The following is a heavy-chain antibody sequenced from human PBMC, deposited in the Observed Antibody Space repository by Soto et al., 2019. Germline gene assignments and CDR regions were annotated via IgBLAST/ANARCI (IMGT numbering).Heavy chain of an antibody. D-gene: IGHD2-2*01. CDR3: AKSPYCSSTSCYQNIDY. V-gene: IGHV3-30*18. Sequence: SLRLSCAASGFTFSSYGMHWVRQAPGKGLEWVAVISYDGSNKYYADSVKGRFTISRDNSKNTLYLQMNSLRAEDTAVYYCAKSPYCSSTSCYQNIDYWGQGTLVTVSS. J-gene: IGHJ4*02. CDR1: GFTFSSYG. CDR2: ISYDGSNK.